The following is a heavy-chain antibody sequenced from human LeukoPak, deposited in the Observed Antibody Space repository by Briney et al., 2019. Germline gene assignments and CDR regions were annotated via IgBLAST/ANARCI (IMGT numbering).Heavy chain of an antibody. V-gene: IGHV1-24*01. CDR2: FDPEDGET. CDR1: GYTLTELS. CDR3: ATGPAVAGYFDY. D-gene: IGHD6-19*01. J-gene: IGHJ4*02. Sequence: ASVKVSCKVSGYTLTELSMHWVRQAPGKGLEWMGGFDPEDGETIYAQKFQGRVTMTEDTSTDTAYMELGSLRSEDTAVYYCATGPAVAGYFDYWGQGTLVTVSS.